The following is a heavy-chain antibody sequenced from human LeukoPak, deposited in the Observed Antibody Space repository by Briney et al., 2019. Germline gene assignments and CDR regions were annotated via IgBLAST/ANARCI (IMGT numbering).Heavy chain of an antibody. D-gene: IGHD6-6*01. CDR1: GFTVSSNY. Sequence: PGGSLRLSCAASGFTVSSNYMSWVRQAPGKGLEWVSVIYSGGSTYYADSVKGRFTISRDNSKNTLYLQMNSLRAEDTAVYYCARDRIVEQLAQIYYYYGMDVWGQGTTVTVSS. J-gene: IGHJ6*02. CDR3: ARDRIVEQLAQIYYYYGMDV. CDR2: IYSGGST. V-gene: IGHV3-53*01.